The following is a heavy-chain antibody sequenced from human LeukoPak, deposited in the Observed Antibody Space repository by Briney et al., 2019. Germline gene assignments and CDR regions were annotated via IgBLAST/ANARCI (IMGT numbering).Heavy chain of an antibody. J-gene: IGHJ4*02. Sequence: ASVKVSCKASGYTFTGYYMHWVRQAPGQGLEWMGWINPNSGGTNYAQKFQGRVTMTRDMSISTAYMELSRLRSDDTAVYYCAREVERLVLRGYFDYWGQGTLVTVSS. CDR1: GYTFTGYY. CDR3: AREVERLVLRGYFDY. D-gene: IGHD6-13*01. V-gene: IGHV1-2*02. CDR2: INPNSGGT.